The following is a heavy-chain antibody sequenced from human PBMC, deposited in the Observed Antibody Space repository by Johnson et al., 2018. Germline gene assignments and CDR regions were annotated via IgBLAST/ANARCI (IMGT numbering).Heavy chain of an antibody. V-gene: IGHV3-53*01. J-gene: IGHJ6*02. D-gene: IGHD4-17*01. CDR2: LYSDGST. CDR1: GLTVSNSY. CDR3: ARVGNGDSATKFYYFYYGMDV. Sequence: EVQLVESGGGLIQPGGTLRLSCAASGLTVSNSYMTWVRQAPGKGLEWVSILYSDGSTKYADSVKGRFTISRDNTKNTLNLQMNSLRAEDTAVYYCARVGNGDSATKFYYFYYGMDVWDQGTTVTVSS.